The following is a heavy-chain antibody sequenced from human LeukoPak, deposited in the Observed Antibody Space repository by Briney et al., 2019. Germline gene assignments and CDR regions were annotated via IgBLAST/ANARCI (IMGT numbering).Heavy chain of an antibody. CDR2: ISAYSGNT. Sequence: ASVKVSCKASGYTFTSYGISWVRQAPGQGLEWMGWISAYSGNTNYAQKLQGRVTMTTDTSTSTAYMELRSLRSDDTAVYYCARVPRYCSSTSCPFDPWGQGTLVTVSS. D-gene: IGHD2-2*01. CDR1: GYTFTSYG. J-gene: IGHJ5*02. CDR3: ARVPRYCSSTSCPFDP. V-gene: IGHV1-18*01.